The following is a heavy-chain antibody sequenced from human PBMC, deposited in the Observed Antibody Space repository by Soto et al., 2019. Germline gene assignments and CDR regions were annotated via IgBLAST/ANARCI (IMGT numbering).Heavy chain of an antibody. Sequence: ESGGGLAQPGGSLRLSCAASGFTLSGYAMDWVRQAPGRGLEYVSGISSNGVGTYYANSVQGRFTISRDNSKNTVYLQMGSLRPEDMAVYYCARRARPDFYYMDVWGKGTTVTVSS. D-gene: IGHD6-6*01. CDR1: GFTLSGYA. V-gene: IGHV3-64*01. J-gene: IGHJ6*03. CDR2: ISSNGVGT. CDR3: ARRARPDFYYMDV.